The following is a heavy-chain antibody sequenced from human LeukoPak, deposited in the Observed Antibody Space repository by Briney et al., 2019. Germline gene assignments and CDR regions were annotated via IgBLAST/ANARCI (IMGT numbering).Heavy chain of an antibody. D-gene: IGHD6-13*01. J-gene: IGHJ4*02. V-gene: IGHV3-21*01. CDR2: ISSNSLHI. CDR1: GFTFSSYS. Sequence: PGGSLRLSCAASGFTFSSYSMNWVRQAPGKGLEWVSSISSNSLHIFYADSVKGRFTISRDNAKNSLYLQMNNLRAEDTAVYYCAKARSAAVGYYFDYWGQGTLVTVSS. CDR3: AKARSAAVGYYFDY.